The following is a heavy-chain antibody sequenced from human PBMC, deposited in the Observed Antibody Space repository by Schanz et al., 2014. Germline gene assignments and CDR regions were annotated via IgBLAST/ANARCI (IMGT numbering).Heavy chain of an antibody. D-gene: IGHD6-13*01. Sequence: EVQLVESGGGLVKPGGSLRLSCAASTSIFNHAWMSWVRQAPGKGLEWLGRIKSKTDGETTDYAAPVKGRFSISRDDLQSTLYLQMNSLKIEDTAVYYCATASSPVREAGAGSSFHLWGQGTLVTVSP. V-gene: IGHV3-15*01. CDR3: ATASSPVREAGAGSSFHL. J-gene: IGHJ5*02. CDR2: IKSKTDGETT. CDR1: TSIFNHAW.